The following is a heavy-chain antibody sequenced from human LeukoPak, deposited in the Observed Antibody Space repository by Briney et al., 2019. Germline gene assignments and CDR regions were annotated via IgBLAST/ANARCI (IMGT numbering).Heavy chain of an antibody. Sequence: ASVKVSCKASGYTFTGYYMHWVRQAPGQGLEWMGWINPNSGGTNYAQKFQGRVTMTRDTSISTAYMELSRLRSDDTAVYYRAREPHAYYYGMDVWGQGTTVTVSS. CDR3: AREPHAYYYGMDV. J-gene: IGHJ6*02. CDR1: GYTFTGYY. CDR2: INPNSGGT. V-gene: IGHV1-2*02.